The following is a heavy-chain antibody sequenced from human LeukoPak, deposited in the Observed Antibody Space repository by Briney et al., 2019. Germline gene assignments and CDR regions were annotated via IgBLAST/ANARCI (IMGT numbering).Heavy chain of an antibody. Sequence: ASVKVSCKASGYTFTSYGISWVRQAPGQGLEWMGWINPNSGGTNYAQKFQGRVTMTRDTSISTAYMELSRLRSDDTAVYYCARGKSDYWGQGTLVTVSS. V-gene: IGHV1-2*02. CDR1: GYTFTSYG. J-gene: IGHJ4*02. CDR3: ARGKSDY. CDR2: INPNSGGT.